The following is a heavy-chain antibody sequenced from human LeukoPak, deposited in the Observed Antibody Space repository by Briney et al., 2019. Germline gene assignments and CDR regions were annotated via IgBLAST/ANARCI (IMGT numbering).Heavy chain of an antibody. D-gene: IGHD3-22*01. J-gene: IGHJ3*02. CDR3: ARQAHFYDSSGYVPEAFDI. CDR2: IYPGDSDT. V-gene: IGHV5-51*01. Sequence: GESLQISCKGSGYGFTSYWIGWVRPVPGKGLEWMWIIYPGDSDTRYSPSFQGQVTISADKSISTAYRQWSSLKASDTAMYYCARQAHFYDSSGYVPEAFDISGQGTMVTVSS. CDR1: GYGFTSYW.